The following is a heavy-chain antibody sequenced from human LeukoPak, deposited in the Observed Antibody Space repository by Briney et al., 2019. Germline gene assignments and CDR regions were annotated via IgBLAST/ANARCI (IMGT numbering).Heavy chain of an antibody. CDR1: GGSISSYY. CDR2: IYYSGST. V-gene: IGHV4-59*01. CDR3: ARESTRITIFGVVIPDAFDI. Sequence: SETLSLTCTVSGGSISSYYWSWIRQPPGKGLEWIGYIYYSGSTNYNPSLKSRVTISVDTSKNQFSLKLSSVTAADTAVYYCARESTRITIFGVVIPDAFDIRGQGTMVTVFS. D-gene: IGHD3-3*01. J-gene: IGHJ3*02.